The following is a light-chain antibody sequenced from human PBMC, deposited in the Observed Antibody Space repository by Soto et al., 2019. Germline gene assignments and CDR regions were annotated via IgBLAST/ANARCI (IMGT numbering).Light chain of an antibody. CDR3: QQSLKPKT. CDR1: ESVSSIY. Sequence: ENVLTQSPGTLSLSPGERATLSCRASESVSSIYVAWYQQKPGQAPTLLIYGASTRATGIPDRFSGSGSGTDFTLTIDRLEPEDFAVYYCQQSLKPKTFGQGTKVDIK. CDR2: GAS. J-gene: IGKJ1*01. V-gene: IGKV3-20*01.